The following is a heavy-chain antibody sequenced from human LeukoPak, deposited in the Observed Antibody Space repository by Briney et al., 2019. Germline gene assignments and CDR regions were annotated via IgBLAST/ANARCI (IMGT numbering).Heavy chain of an antibody. J-gene: IGHJ6*03. D-gene: IGHD6-13*01. CDR1: GGSISSGSYY. CDR2: IYYSGST. Sequence: SETLSLTCTVSGGSISSGSYYWSWIRQPPGKGLEWIGYIYYSGSTNYNPSLKSRVTISVDTSKNQFSLKLSSVTAADAAVYYCARGQAGYSSSWYPQYYYYMDVWGKGTTVTISS. V-gene: IGHV4-61*01. CDR3: ARGQAGYSSSWYPQYYYYMDV.